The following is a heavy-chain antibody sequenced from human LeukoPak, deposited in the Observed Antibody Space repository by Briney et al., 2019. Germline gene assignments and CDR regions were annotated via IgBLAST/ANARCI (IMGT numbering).Heavy chain of an antibody. D-gene: IGHD3-9*01. J-gene: IGHJ4*02. Sequence: GGSLRLSCAASGFTFSSYWMHWVRQAPGKGLEWVSAISGSGGSTYYADSVKGRFTISRDNSGNTLYLQMNSLRAEDTAVYYCAKVGSYDILTGSHFDYWGQGTLVTVSS. V-gene: IGHV3-23*01. CDR2: ISGSGGST. CDR1: GFTFSSYW. CDR3: AKVGSYDILTGSHFDY.